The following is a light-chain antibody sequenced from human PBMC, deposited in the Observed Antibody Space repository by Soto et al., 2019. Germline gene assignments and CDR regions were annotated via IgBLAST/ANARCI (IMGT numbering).Light chain of an antibody. Sequence: QSALTQPASVSGSPGQSIAISCTGTSGDVGGYDYVSWYQQHPDKAPKLMIYEVTKRPSWVSNRFSGSKSGNTASLTISGLHQEDEADYYCSSHTSGSTRVFGSGTKLTVL. CDR3: SSHTSGSTRV. V-gene: IGLV2-14*01. CDR2: EVT. CDR1: SGDVGGYDY. J-gene: IGLJ1*01.